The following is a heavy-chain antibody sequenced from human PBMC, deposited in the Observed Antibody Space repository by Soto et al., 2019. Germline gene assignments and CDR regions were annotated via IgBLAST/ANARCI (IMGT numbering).Heavy chain of an antibody. J-gene: IGHJ4*02. CDR2: IYYSGST. D-gene: IGHD2-2*01. Sequence: SETLSLTCTVSGGSLSSYYWSWIRQPPGKGLEWIGYIYYSGSTNYNPSLKSRVTISVDTSKNQFSLKLSSVTAADTAVYYCARQRGDIVVVPAANFDYWGQGTLVTVSS. CDR1: GGSLSSYY. CDR3: ARQRGDIVVVPAANFDY. V-gene: IGHV4-59*08.